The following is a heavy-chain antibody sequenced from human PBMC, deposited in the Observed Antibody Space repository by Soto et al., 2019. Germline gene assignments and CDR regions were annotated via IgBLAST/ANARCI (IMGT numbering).Heavy chain of an antibody. CDR2: IYHSGST. V-gene: IGHV4-30-2*01. CDR3: ARGHVMVVAGSTFDD. Sequence: PSETLSLTCAVSGGSISSGGYSWSWIRQPPGKGLEWIGYIYHSGSTYYNPSLKSRITISVDTSNNQFSLKLTSVTAADTAVYYCARGHVMVVAGSTFDDWGHGTLVTVSS. J-gene: IGHJ4*01. CDR1: GGSISSGGYS. D-gene: IGHD6-19*01.